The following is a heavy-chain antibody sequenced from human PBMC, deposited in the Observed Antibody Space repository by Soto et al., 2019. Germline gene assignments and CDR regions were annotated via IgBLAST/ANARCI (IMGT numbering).Heavy chain of an antibody. D-gene: IGHD1-26*01. V-gene: IGHV4-30-4*01. Sequence: QVQLQESGPGLVKPSQTLSLTYTVSGDSISSGDYCWSWIRQPPGKGLEWIGYIYYSGSTYYNPSLKSRVTISVDTSKNRFSLKLSSVTAADTAVYYCARDRGVGATTDYWGQGTLVTVSS. J-gene: IGHJ4*02. CDR3: ARDRGVGATTDY. CDR1: GDSISSGDYC. CDR2: IYYSGST.